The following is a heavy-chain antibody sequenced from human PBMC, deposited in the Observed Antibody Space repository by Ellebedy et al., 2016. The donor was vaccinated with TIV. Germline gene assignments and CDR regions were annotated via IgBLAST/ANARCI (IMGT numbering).Heavy chain of an antibody. CDR3: ARGMSFGYSMDV. CDR1: GFTFDSYA. Sequence: PGGSLRLSCVASGFTFDSYAMHWVRQAPGKGLEWVSYITSSSNTIYYADSVKGRFTISRDKAKNSLYLQMNSLRAEDTAVYYCARGMSFGYSMDVWGQGTTVTVSS. D-gene: IGHD1-26*01. V-gene: IGHV3-48*01. CDR2: ITSSSNTI. J-gene: IGHJ6*02.